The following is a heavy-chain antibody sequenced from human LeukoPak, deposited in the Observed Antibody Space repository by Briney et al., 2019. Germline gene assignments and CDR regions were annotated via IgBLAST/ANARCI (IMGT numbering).Heavy chain of an antibody. CDR3: AKDLYTGSWGFESDY. V-gene: IGHV3-23*01. CDR1: GFTFSSYA. J-gene: IGHJ4*02. CDR2: IGGSGVNT. D-gene: IGHD1-26*01. Sequence: GGSLRLSCAASGFTFSSYAMSWVRQAPGKGLEWVSAIGGSGVNTYCADSVKGRFTISRDNSKNTLHLQMNSLTAEDTAVNYCAKDLYTGSWGFESDYWGQGTLVTVSS.